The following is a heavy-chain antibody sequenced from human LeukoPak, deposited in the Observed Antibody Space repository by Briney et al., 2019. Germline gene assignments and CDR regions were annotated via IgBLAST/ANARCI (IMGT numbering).Heavy chain of an antibody. CDR1: VGSITTRSYF. D-gene: IGHD1-7*01. CDR2: IYYNGTT. J-gene: IGHJ5*02. V-gene: IGHV4-39*01. Sequence: PSETLSLTCTVSVGSITTRSYFWGWIRQPPGKGLEWIGTIYYNGTTYYNPSLKSRVTMSVDTSKNQFSLNLTSVTASDTAVYYCAKTTNWFDPWGHGTLVAVSS. CDR3: AKTTNWFDP.